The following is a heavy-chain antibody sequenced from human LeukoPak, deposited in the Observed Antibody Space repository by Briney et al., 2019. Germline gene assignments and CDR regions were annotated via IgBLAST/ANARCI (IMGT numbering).Heavy chain of an antibody. CDR2: ISPYNGNT. D-gene: IGHD2-15*01. J-gene: IGHJ4*02. CDR3: ASSHCSGGTCYPPGVDY. CDR1: GYSFTSFG. Sequence: SVKLSCKASGYSFTSFGISWVRQAPGQGLEWMGWISPYNGNTDYAQKVQGRVTMTTDTSTSTAYMELRSLGFDDTAVYYCASSHCSGGTCYPPGVDYWGQGTLVTVSS. V-gene: IGHV1-18*01.